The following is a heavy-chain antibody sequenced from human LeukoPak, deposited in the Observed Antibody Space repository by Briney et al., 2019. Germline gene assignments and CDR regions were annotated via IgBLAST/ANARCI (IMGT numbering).Heavy chain of an antibody. D-gene: IGHD3-22*01. CDR3: ARETYYYDTQAFDI. CDR2: ISSSSSYI. Sequence: PGGSLRLSCAASGFTFSSYSMNWVRQAPGKGLEWVSSISSSSSYIYYADSVKGRFTISRDNAKNSLYPQMNSRRAEDTAVYYCARETYYYDTQAFDIWGQGTMVTVSS. CDR1: GFTFSSYS. V-gene: IGHV3-21*01. J-gene: IGHJ3*02.